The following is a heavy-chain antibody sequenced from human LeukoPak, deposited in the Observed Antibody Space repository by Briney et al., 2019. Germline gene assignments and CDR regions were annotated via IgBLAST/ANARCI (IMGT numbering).Heavy chain of an antibody. CDR3: ATRPFSSSWYGWGAFDI. J-gene: IGHJ3*02. CDR2: IIPIFGTA. V-gene: IGHV1-69*06. CDR1: GGTFSSYA. Sequence: EASVKVSCKASGGTFSSYAISWVRQAPGQGLEWMGGIIPIFGTANYAQKFQGRVTMTEDTSTDTAYMELSSLRSEDTAVYYCATRPFSSSWYGWGAFDI. D-gene: IGHD6-13*01.